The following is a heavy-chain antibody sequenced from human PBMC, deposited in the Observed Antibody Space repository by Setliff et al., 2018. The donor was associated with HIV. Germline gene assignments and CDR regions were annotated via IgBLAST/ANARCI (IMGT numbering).Heavy chain of an antibody. CDR2: TYYRYKWYN. CDR1: GDSVSSNSAA. V-gene: IGHV6-1*01. CDR3: ARGSYGSVLL. J-gene: IGHJ4*02. Sequence: PSQTLSLTCAISGDSVSSNSAAWNWIRQSPSRGLERLGRTYYRYKWYNNYAVSVKSRITINPDTSKNQFSLHLNSVTPDDTAVYYCARGSYGSVLLWGQGTLVTVSS. D-gene: IGHD6-19*01.